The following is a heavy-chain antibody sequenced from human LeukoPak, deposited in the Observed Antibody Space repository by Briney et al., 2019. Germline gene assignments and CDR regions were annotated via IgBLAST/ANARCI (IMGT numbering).Heavy chain of an antibody. D-gene: IGHD4-17*01. CDR1: GGTFKNYA. Sequence: SVKVSCKASGGTFKNYAISWVRQAPGQGLEWMGGILPIFGTTNYAQKFQARVTITADESTSTAYMEMSSLRSEDTAVYYRAKTNEGDLGDYPPPYYFDFWGQGTLVTVSS. V-gene: IGHV1-69*13. CDR3: AKTNEGDLGDYPPPYYFDF. J-gene: IGHJ4*02. CDR2: ILPIFGTT.